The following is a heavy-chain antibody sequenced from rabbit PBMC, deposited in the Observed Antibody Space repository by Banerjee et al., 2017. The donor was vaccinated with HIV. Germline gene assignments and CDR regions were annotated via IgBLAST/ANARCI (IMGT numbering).Heavy chain of an antibody. Sequence: QSLEESGGGLVKPGASLTLTCKASGFDFTSYYMSWVRQAPGKGLEWIGYIDPVFGSAYYASWVNGRFPISRENTQNTVSLQLNSLTAADTATYFCARGGGLWGQGTLVTVS. J-gene: IGHJ3*01. CDR1: GFDFTSYY. CDR2: IDPVFGSA. CDR3: ARGGGL. V-gene: IGHV1S7*01.